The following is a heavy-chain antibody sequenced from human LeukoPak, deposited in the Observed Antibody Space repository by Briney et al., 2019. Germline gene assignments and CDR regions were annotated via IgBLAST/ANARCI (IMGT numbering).Heavy chain of an antibody. J-gene: IGHJ4*02. CDR3: AREEVIIVVVTAIDY. CDR1: GFTFSSYA. D-gene: IGHD2-21*02. Sequence: GGSLRLSCVASGFTFSSYAMHWVRQAPGKGLDWVAVISYDGSNKYYADSVKGRFTISRDNSKNTLYQQMNSLRAEDTAVYYCAREEVIIVVVTAIDYWGQGTLVTVSS. CDR2: ISYDGSNK. V-gene: IGHV3-30*04.